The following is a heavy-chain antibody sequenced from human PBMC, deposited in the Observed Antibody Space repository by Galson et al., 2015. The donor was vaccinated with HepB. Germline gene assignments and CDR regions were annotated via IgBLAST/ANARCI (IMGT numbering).Heavy chain of an antibody. CDR3: ATHYYDSSGYYPFDY. V-gene: IGHV1-2*02. CDR2: INPNSGGT. Sequence: SVKVSCKASGYTFTGYYMHWVRQAPGQGLEWMGWINPNSGGTNYAQKFQGRVTMTRDTSISTAYMELSRLRSDDTAVYYCATHYYDSSGYYPFDYWGQGTLVTVSS. D-gene: IGHD3-22*01. CDR1: GYTFTGYY. J-gene: IGHJ4*02.